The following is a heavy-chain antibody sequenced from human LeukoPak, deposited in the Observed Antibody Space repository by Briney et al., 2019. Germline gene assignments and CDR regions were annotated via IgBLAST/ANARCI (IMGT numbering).Heavy chain of an antibody. CDR2: IYYSGST. D-gene: IGHD3-10*01. J-gene: IGHJ2*01. CDR3: VRDSGNYFDL. Sequence: SQTLSLTCTVSGGSIISGDSYWTWTRQPPGEGLQWVGYIYYSGSTFYNPSLQSRVAMSIDKSNNRFSLKLNSVTAADTAVYYCVRDSGNYFDLWGHGTLVTVSS. V-gene: IGHV4-30-4*08. CDR1: GGSIISGDSY.